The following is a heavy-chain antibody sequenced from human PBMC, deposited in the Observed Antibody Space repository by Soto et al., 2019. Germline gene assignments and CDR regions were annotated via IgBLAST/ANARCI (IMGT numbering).Heavy chain of an antibody. V-gene: IGHV1-69*13. Sequence: ASVKVSCKASGGTFSSYAISWVRQAPGQGLEWMGGIIPIFGTANYAQKFQGRVTITADESTSTAYMELSSLRSEDTAVYYCASRRPEGYYGMDVWGQGTPVTVSS. J-gene: IGHJ6*02. CDR2: IIPIFGTA. CDR3: ASRRPEGYYGMDV. CDR1: GGTFSSYA.